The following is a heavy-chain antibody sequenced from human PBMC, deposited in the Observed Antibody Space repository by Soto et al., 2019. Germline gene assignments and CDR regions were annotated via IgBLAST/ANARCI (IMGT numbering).Heavy chain of an antibody. J-gene: IGHJ6*02. D-gene: IGHD6-19*01. Sequence: ALVKVSCKASGYTFTSFGISWVRQAPGQGLEWMGWISADNGVTNYGQKLQGRVTMTTDTSTTTAYMEVRSLRSDDTAVYYCAKSKAVPGNARDYYYGLDVWGQGTTVTVSS. CDR1: GYTFTSFG. V-gene: IGHV1-18*04. CDR2: ISADNGVT. CDR3: AKSKAVPGNARDYYYGLDV.